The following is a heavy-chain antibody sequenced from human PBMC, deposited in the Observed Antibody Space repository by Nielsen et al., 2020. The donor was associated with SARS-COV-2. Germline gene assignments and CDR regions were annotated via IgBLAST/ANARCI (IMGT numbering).Heavy chain of an antibody. V-gene: IGHV4-59*08. Sequence: SETLSLTCTVSGGSISSYCWSWIRQPPGKGLEWIGYIYYSGSTNYNPSLKSRVTISVDTSKNQFSLKLSSVTAADTAVYYCARGFDYWGQGTLVTVSS. J-gene: IGHJ4*02. CDR1: GGSISSYC. CDR2: IYYSGST. CDR3: ARGFDY.